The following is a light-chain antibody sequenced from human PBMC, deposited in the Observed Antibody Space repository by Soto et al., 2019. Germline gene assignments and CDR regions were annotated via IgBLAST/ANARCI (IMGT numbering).Light chain of an antibody. V-gene: IGLV2-14*01. Sequence: QSVLTQPASVSGSPGQSITISCTGTSSDIGGYDYVSWYRQHPGKAPKLLIYEVIHRPSGVSNRFSGSKSGNTASLTISGLQADDEADYYCSSYTSRSIVVFGGGTRSPS. CDR1: SSDIGGYDY. CDR2: EVI. CDR3: SSYTSRSIVV. J-gene: IGLJ2*01.